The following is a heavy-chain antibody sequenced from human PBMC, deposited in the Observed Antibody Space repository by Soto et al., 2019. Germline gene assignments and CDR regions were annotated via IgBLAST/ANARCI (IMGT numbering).Heavy chain of an antibody. D-gene: IGHD6-19*01. CDR2: LTGRGDST. J-gene: IGHJ4*02. Sequence: GGSLRLSCAASGFTFSSYAMSWVRQAPGKGLEWVSSLTGRGDSTFYAVSVKGRFTISRDNSKNTLYLQMNSLRAEDTAVYYCAKDPSDSPAGTPYYFDYWGQGTLVTVSS. V-gene: IGHV3-23*01. CDR1: GFTFSSYA. CDR3: AKDPSDSPAGTPYYFDY.